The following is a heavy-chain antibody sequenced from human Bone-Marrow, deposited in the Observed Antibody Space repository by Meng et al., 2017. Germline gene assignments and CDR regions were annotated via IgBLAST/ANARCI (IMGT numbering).Heavy chain of an antibody. Sequence: GESLKISCTASGFTFGDYAMSWVRQAPGKGLEWVGFSRSKAYGGTTEYAASVKGRFTISRDDSKSIAYLQMNSLKTEDTAVYYCTTDIAVAPPIYWGQGTLVTVSS. CDR3: TTDIAVAPPIY. J-gene: IGHJ4*02. D-gene: IGHD6-19*01. CDR2: SRSKAYGGTT. V-gene: IGHV3-49*04. CDR1: GFTFGDYA.